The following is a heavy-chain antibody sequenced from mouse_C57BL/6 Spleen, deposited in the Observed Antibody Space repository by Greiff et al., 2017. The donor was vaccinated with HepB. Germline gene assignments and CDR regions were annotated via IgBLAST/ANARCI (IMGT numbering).Heavy chain of an antibody. CDR2: ISSGSSTI. J-gene: IGHJ4*01. CDR1: GFTFSDYG. D-gene: IGHD1-1*01. V-gene: IGHV5-17*01. Sequence: EVQVVESGGGLVKPGGSLKLSCAASGFTFSDYGMHWVRQAPEKGLEWVAYISSGSSTIYYADTVKGRFTISRDNAKNTLFLQMTSLRSEDTAMYYCARSGTVVATYYAMDYWGQGTSVTVSS. CDR3: ARSGTVVATYYAMDY.